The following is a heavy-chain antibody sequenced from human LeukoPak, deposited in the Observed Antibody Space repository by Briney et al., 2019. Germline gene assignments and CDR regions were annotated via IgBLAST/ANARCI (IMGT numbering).Heavy chain of an antibody. Sequence: GGSLRLSCAASGFTFSDYYMSWIRQAPGKGLEWVSYISSSGSTIYYADSVKGRFTISRDNAKNSLYLQMNSLRAEDTAVYYCANSIGQYYFYYAMDVWGQGTTVTVSS. V-gene: IGHV3-11*01. CDR3: ANSIGQYYFYYAMDV. CDR2: ISSSGSTI. J-gene: IGHJ6*02. CDR1: GFTFSDYY. D-gene: IGHD2-21*01.